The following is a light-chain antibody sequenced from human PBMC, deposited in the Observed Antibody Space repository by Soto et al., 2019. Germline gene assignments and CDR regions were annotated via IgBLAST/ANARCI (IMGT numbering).Light chain of an antibody. CDR3: QQYGNSPT. V-gene: IGKV3-20*01. J-gene: IGKJ1*01. CDR2: GAS. CDR1: QSVPSDY. Sequence: EIVLTQSPATLSLSPGERATLSCRASQSVPSDYLAWYQQKPGQAPRLLIYGASSRATAIPDRFSGSGSGTDFTLSISRLEPEDFAVYWCQQYGNSPTFGQGTKVDIK.